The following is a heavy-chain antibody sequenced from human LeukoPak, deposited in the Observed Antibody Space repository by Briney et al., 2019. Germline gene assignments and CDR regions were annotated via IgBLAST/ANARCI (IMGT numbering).Heavy chain of an antibody. CDR1: GFSLSTSGMC. CDR2: IDWDDDK. Sequence: SGPALVKPTQTLTLTCTFSGFSLSTSGMCVSWIRQPPGKAPEWLGRIDWDDDKYYSTSLKTRLTISKDTSKNQVVLTMTNMDPVDTATYYCARINDYYDSSGYLYFQHWGQGTLVTVSS. D-gene: IGHD3-22*01. CDR3: ARINDYYDSSGYLYFQH. V-gene: IGHV2-70*11. J-gene: IGHJ1*01.